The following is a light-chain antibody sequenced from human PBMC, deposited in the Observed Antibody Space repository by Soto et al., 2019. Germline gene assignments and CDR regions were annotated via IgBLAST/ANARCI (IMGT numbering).Light chain of an antibody. CDR3: CSDAVSSTFLV. Sequence: QSALTQPASVSGSPGQSITISCTGTSSDVGGYHFVSWYQQHPGKAPKLMISEVSQRPSGVSTRFSGSKSGNTASLTISGLQAEDEADYDCCSDAVSSTFLVFGGGTKLTVL. CDR1: SSDVGGYHF. CDR2: EVS. V-gene: IGLV2-23*02. J-gene: IGLJ2*01.